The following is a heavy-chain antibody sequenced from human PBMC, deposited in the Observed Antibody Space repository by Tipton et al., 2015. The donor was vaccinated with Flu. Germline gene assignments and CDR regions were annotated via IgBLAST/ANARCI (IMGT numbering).Heavy chain of an antibody. CDR2: MWFDGSHT. J-gene: IGHJ4*02. D-gene: IGHD6-19*01. CDR1: GFTFGSYG. V-gene: IGHV3-33*01. CDR3: AREWLDYYFDY. Sequence: SLRLSCAASGFTFGSYGMHWVRQAPGKGLEWVAGMWFDGSHTYYADSVKGRSTISRDNSKNTLYLQMDSLRVGDTAVYSCAREWLDYYFDYWGQGSLVTVSS.